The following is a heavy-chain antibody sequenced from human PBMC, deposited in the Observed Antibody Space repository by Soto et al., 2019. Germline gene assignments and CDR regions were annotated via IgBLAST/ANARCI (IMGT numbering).Heavy chain of an antibody. CDR1: GYTFTNYG. Sequence: ASVKVSCKASGYTFTNYGISWVRQPPGQGLEWMGWISAYNGNTNYAQNLRGRVTMTTDTSTSTAYMELRSLRSDDTAVYYCARGDVLRFLEWWIWGQGTLVTVAS. J-gene: IGHJ4*02. V-gene: IGHV1-18*04. D-gene: IGHD3-3*01. CDR2: ISAYNGNT. CDR3: ARGDVLRFLEWWI.